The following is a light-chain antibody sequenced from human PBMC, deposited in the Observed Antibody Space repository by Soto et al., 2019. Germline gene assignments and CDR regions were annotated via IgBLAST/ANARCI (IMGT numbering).Light chain of an antibody. CDR2: DAS. J-gene: IGKJ4*01. CDR1: QSVSSY. CDR3: QQRSPPLT. Sequence: EIGLTQYPATLSLSPGERATLACRASQSVSSYLAWYQQNPGQAPRLLIYDASSRATGIPARFSGSGSGTGFTLTISSLAPEDFAVYYVQQRSPPLTFGGGTQAEIK. V-gene: IGKV3-11*01.